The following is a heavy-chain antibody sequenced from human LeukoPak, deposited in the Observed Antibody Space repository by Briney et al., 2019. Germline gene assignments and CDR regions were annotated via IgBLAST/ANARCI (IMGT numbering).Heavy chain of an antibody. V-gene: IGHV1-18*01. CDR2: ISAYNGNT. CDR1: GYTFTSYG. J-gene: IGHJ4*02. D-gene: IGHD6-19*01. CDR3: ATDRPEGGSSGGFDY. Sequence: ASVKVSCKASGYTFTSYGISWVRQAPGQGLEWMGWISAYNGNTNYAQKLQGRVTMTTDTSTSTAYMELRSLRSDDTAVYYCATDRPEGGSSGGFDYWGQGTLVTVSS.